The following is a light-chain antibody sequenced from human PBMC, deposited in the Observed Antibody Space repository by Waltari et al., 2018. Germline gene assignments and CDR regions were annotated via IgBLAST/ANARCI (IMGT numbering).Light chain of an antibody. J-gene: IGKJ4*01. CDR3: QQTYSDPRT. Sequence: DIQMTQSPPSLSASVGDRVTITCRASQNIRTYLNGYQQTPGKAPRLLIYAAYTLRSGVPARFSASGSGTNFTLTISSLQPEDFATFYCQQTYSDPRTFGGGTKV. V-gene: IGKV1-39*01. CDR1: QNIRTY. CDR2: AAY.